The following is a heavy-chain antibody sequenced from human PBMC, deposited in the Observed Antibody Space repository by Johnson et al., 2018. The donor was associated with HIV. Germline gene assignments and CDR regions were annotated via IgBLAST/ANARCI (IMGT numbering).Heavy chain of an antibody. J-gene: IGHJ3*02. CDR2: IRSDESNK. CDR3: ARDQSEVDAFDI. Sequence: QVQLVESGGGVVQSGGSLRLSCTASGFTFGNYGIHWVRQTPGKGLEWVAFIRSDESNKYYADSVKGRFTISRDNSKSTVYLQMNSLRAEDTAVYYCARDQSEVDAFDIWGQGTMVTVSS. CDR1: GFTFGNYG. V-gene: IGHV3-30*02.